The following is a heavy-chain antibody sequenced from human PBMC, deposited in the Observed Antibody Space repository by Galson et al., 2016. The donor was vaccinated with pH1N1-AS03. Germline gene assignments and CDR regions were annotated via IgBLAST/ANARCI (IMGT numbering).Heavy chain of an antibody. J-gene: IGHJ6*04. V-gene: IGHV3-13*01. D-gene: IGHD5-12*01. CDR3: AVWGYISGTHGLDV. Sequence: SLRLSCAASGFTVTGNGVHWVREATGKVWEGGVRRAATGASHEVVSVACRSTISREIPQNSLYLQMDSLRADDTAVYYCAVWGYISGTHGLDVWGKGTTVTVSS. CDR2: RAATGAS. CDR1: GFTVTGNG.